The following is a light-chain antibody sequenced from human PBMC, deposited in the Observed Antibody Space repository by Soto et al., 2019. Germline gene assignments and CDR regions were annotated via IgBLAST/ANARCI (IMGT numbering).Light chain of an antibody. CDR2: GND. J-gene: IGLJ1*01. Sequence: QSVLTQPPSASGAPGQRVTISCSGSSSNIGSNYVYWYQQLPGAAPKLLIHGNDQRPSGVPDRFSGSKSGASASLAISGLRSEYEADYYCAAWDVSQSGSFVFGTGTKVTVL. CDR3: AAWDVSQSGSFV. V-gene: IGLV1-47*02. CDR1: SSNIGSNY.